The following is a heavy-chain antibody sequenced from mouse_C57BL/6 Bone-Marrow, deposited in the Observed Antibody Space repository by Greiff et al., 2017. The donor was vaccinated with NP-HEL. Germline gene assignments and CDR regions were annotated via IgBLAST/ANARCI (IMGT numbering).Heavy chain of an antibody. CDR2: IYPGDGDT. J-gene: IGHJ2*01. V-gene: IGHV1-82*01. CDR3: ARSPYYYGSSYGYFDD. D-gene: IGHD1-1*01. CDR1: GYAFSSSW. Sequence: QVQLQQSGPELVKPGASVKISCKASGYAFSSSWMNWVKQRPGQGLEWIGRIYPGDGDTNYNGKFKGKATLTADKSSSTAYMQLSSLTSEDSAVYFCARSPYYYGSSYGYFDDWGQGTTLTVAS.